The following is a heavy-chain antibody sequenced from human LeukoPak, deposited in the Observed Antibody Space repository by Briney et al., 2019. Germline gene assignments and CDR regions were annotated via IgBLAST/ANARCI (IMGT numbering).Heavy chain of an antibody. Sequence: SETLSLTCTVSGGSISSYYWSWIRQPPGKGLEWIGYIYYSGSTNYNPSLKSRVTISVDTSKNQFSLKLSSVTAADTAVYYCASPSWDYGSGSSLPLDYWGQGTLVTVSS. CDR1: GGSISSYY. CDR3: ASPSWDYGSGSSLPLDY. J-gene: IGHJ4*02. CDR2: IYYSGST. V-gene: IGHV4-59*08. D-gene: IGHD3-10*01.